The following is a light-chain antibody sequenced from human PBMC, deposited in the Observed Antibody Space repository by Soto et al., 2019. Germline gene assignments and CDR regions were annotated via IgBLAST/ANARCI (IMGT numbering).Light chain of an antibody. J-gene: IGKJ2*01. CDR3: LQYGSSPFT. V-gene: IGKV3D-20*01. CDR2: DAS. Sequence: EIVLTQSPATLSLSPGEIATLSCGASQRFSRTSLAWYQQKPGLAPRLLIYDASSRATGFPDRFSGSGSGTDFTLTISRLEPEDFAVYYCLQYGSSPFTFGQGTKLEIK. CDR1: QRFSRTS.